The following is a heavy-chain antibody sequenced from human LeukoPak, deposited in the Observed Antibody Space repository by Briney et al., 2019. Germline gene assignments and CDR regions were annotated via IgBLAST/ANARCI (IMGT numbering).Heavy chain of an antibody. CDR1: GFTFNDYY. D-gene: IGHD2-21*01. J-gene: IGHJ4*02. CDR3: ANSASDGAFDY. CDR2: IGSSGSSI. V-gene: IGHV3-11*04. Sequence: GGSLRLSCAASGFTFNDYYMSWIRQAPGKGLEWVANIGSSGSSIYYAASVEGRFTISRDNSKNTLYLQMNSLRAEDTAVYYCANSASDGAFDYWGQGTLVTVSS.